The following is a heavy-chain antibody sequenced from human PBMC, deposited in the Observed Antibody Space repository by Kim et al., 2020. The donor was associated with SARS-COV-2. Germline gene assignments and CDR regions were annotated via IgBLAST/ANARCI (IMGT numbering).Heavy chain of an antibody. D-gene: IGHD3-10*01. J-gene: IGHJ3*02. Sequence: KYSHKFQGRVTITRDTSASTAYMELSSVRSEDTAVYYCARERVTFYAFDIWGQGTMVTVSS. CDR3: ARERVTFYAFDI. V-gene: IGHV1-3*01.